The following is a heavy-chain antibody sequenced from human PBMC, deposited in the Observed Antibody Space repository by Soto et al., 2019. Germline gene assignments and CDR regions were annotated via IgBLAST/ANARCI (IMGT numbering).Heavy chain of an antibody. Sequence: EVQLVESGGGLVQPGGSLRLSCAASGHIFIDYHMDWVRQAPGKGLEWVGRIRRKANSYTTEYAASVKGIFTISRDDSKTLLYLQMNSLKTEHTAVYYCAMLGGWSGGSNDMDVWGQGTTVTVSS. D-gene: IGHD6-19*01. CDR2: IRRKANSYTT. CDR3: AMLGGWSGGSNDMDV. J-gene: IGHJ6*02. V-gene: IGHV3-72*01. CDR1: GHIFIDYH.